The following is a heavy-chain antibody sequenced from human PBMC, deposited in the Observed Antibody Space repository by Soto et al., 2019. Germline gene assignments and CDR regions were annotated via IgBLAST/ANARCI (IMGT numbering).Heavy chain of an antibody. Sequence: QVQLVQSGAEVKKPGASVKVSCKASGYTFTSYGISWVRQAPGQGLEWMGWISPYNGNTNHAQKLQGRVTMTTDTSTSTAYRELRGLRSDDTAVYYCARDEAAHTFDPWGQGILVTVSS. CDR1: GYTFTSYG. CDR2: ISPYNGNT. D-gene: IGHD6-13*01. V-gene: IGHV1-18*01. CDR3: ARDEAAHTFDP. J-gene: IGHJ5*02.